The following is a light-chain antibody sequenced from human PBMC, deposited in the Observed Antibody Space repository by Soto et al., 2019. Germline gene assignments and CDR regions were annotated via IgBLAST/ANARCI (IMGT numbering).Light chain of an antibody. J-gene: IGLJ1*01. CDR3: CSYAGSYIYV. V-gene: IGLV2-11*01. Sequence: QSALTQPRSLSGSPGQSVTISCTGTSSDVGGYNYVSWYQQHPDKAPKVMIYDVTKRPSGVPDRFSGSKSGNTASLTISGLQAEDEADYYCCSYAGSYIYVFGTG. CDR1: SSDVGGYNY. CDR2: DVT.